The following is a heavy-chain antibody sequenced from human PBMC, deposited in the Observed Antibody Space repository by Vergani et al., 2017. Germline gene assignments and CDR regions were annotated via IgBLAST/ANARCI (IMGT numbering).Heavy chain of an antibody. CDR3: ARGDYDILTGSYNWFDP. J-gene: IGHJ5*02. Sequence: QVQLQESGPGLVKPSQTLSLTCTVSGGSISSGGYYWSWIRQHPGKGLEWIGYIYYSGSTYYNPSLQSRVTISVDTSRNQFSLKLSSVTAADTAVYYCARGDYDILTGSYNWFDPWGQGTLVTVSS. CDR1: GGSISSGGYY. D-gene: IGHD3-9*01. CDR2: IYYSGST. V-gene: IGHV4-31*03.